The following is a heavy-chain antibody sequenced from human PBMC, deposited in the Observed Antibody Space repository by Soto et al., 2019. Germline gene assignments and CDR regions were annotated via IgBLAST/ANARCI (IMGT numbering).Heavy chain of an antibody. D-gene: IGHD4-17*01. Sequence: QVHLVQSGAEVKKAGASEKVSCKAAGYAFTRYDINWVRQATGQGLEWMGWMNPNSGNTGYAQKFQGRVTMTRNTSISTAYMELSSLRSEDTAVYYCARTLYGDNVDYWGQGTLVTVSS. J-gene: IGHJ4*02. CDR2: MNPNSGNT. V-gene: IGHV1-8*01. CDR1: GYAFTRYD. CDR3: ARTLYGDNVDY.